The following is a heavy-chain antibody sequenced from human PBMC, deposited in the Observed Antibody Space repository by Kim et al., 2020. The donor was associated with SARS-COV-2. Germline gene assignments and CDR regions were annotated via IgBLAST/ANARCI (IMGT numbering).Heavy chain of an antibody. V-gene: IGHV3-9*01. CDR2: ISWNSGSI. CDR3: AKGRGYSSSWYGIDY. D-gene: IGHD6-13*01. CDR1: GFTFDDYA. Sequence: GGSLRLSCAASGFTFDDYAMHWVRQAPGKCLEWVSGISWNSGSIGYADSVKGRFTISRDNAKNSLYLQMNSLRAEDAALYYCAKGRGYSSSWYGIDYWGQGNMVTVSS. J-gene: IGHJ4*02.